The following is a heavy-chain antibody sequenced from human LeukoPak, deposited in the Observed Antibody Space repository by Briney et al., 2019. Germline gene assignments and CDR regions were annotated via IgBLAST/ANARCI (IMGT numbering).Heavy chain of an antibody. D-gene: IGHD3-3*01. V-gene: IGHV3-23*01. Sequence: PVGSLRLSCAASGFTFSSYARSWVPPAPGQGLEWVSAISGGGGSSYYADSVKGRFTISRDNSKTTLYLHMNRLSAEVTALYNRASRPELLEYDPVGYWGQGTRVTVSS. CDR3: ASRPELLEYDPVGY. J-gene: IGHJ4*02. CDR1: GFTFSSYA. CDR2: ISGGGGSS.